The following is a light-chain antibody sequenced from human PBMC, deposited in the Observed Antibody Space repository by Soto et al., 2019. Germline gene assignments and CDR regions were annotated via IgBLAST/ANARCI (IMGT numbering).Light chain of an antibody. CDR3: QQYGSSGT. V-gene: IGKV3-20*01. J-gene: IGKJ1*01. Sequence: IVLTQSPGTLSLSPGERATLSCRASQSVSNNYLAWYQQKPGQAPRLLIYGAYNRATGIPDRFSGSGSGTDFTLTISRLEPEEFAVDDCQQYGSSGTFGQGTKVDIK. CDR2: GAY. CDR1: QSVSNNY.